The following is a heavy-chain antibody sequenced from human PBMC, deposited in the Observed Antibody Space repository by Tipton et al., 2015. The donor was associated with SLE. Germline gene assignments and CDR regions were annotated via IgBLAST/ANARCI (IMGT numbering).Heavy chain of an antibody. CDR3: AREAAASYWYFDL. CDR2: ISYDGSNK. V-gene: IGHV3-30*04. CDR1: GFTFSSYA. J-gene: IGHJ2*01. D-gene: IGHD6-13*01. Sequence: SLRLSCAASGFTFSSYAVHWVRQAPGKGLEWVAVISYDGSNKYYADSVKGRFTISRDNSKNTLYLQMNSLRAEDTAVYYCAREAAASYWYFDLWGRGTLVTVSS.